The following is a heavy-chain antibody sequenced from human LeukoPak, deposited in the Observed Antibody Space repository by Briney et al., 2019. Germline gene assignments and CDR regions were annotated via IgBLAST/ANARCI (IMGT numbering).Heavy chain of an antibody. CDR2: IKQDGSEK. Sequence: PGGSLRLSCAASGFTFSSYGMSWVRQAPGKGLEWVANIKQDGSEKYYVDSVKGRFTISRDNAKNSLYLQMNSLRAEDTAVYYCARDQEDTAMVTLDYWGQGTLVTVSS. V-gene: IGHV3-7*01. CDR3: ARDQEDTAMVTLDY. J-gene: IGHJ4*02. D-gene: IGHD5-18*01. CDR1: GFTFSSYG.